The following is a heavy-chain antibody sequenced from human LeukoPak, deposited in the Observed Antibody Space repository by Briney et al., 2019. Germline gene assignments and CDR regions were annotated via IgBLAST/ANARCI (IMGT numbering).Heavy chain of an antibody. CDR3: ARPSITMVRLYGMDV. D-gene: IGHD3-10*01. CDR2: IIPIFGTA. J-gene: IGHJ6*02. CDR1: GGTFSSYA. Sequence: GASVTVSCKASGGTFSSYAISWVRQAPGQGLEWMGGIIPIFGTANYAQKFQGRVTITADESTSTAYMELSSLRSEDTAVYYCARPSITMVRLYGMDVWGQGTTVTVSS. V-gene: IGHV1-69*13.